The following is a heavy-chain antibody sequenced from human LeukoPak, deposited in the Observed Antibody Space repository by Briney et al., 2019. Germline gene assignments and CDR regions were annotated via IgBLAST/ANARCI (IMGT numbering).Heavy chain of an antibody. V-gene: IGHV3-21*04. CDR3: AKQLGYCSDGSCYFPY. Sequence: IPGGSLRLSCAASGFTFSSYSMNWVRQAPGKGLEWVSSISSSSSYTYYADSVQGRFTISRDNSKSTLCLQMNSLRAEDTAVYYCAKQLGYCSDGSCYFPYWGQGTLVTVSS. D-gene: IGHD2-15*01. CDR2: ISSSSSYT. CDR1: GFTFSSYS. J-gene: IGHJ4*02.